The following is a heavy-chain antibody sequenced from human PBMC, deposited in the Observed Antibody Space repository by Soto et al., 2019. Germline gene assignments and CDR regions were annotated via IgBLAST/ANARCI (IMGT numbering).Heavy chain of an antibody. CDR1: GYTFSTYA. V-gene: IGHV1-3*01. D-gene: IGHD2-2*01. CDR3: ARVPRYTSDIVEVPAVMFEDWFVP. CDR2: IHAGNGAT. J-gene: IGHJ5*02. Sequence: QVQLVQSGAEVKKPGASVKVSCKASGYTFSTYAVHWGRRAPGQSLNWIGWIHAGNGATKYSQKFHDRVTITRDTSASTTYMELSSLRSEDTAVYYCARVPRYTSDIVEVPAVMFEDWFVPWGQGTLVTVSS.